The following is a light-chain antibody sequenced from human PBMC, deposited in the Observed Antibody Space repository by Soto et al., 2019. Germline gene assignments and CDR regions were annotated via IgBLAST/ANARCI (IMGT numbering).Light chain of an antibody. CDR3: QQYGSSCT. CDR1: QSVSSSY. J-gene: IGKJ2*02. V-gene: IGKV3-20*01. CDR2: AES. Sequence: DIVLTLSPASLSLTHGEKATLSCRASQSVSSSYLAWYQQKPGQDPRLLIYAESNRATGIPDRFSGSGSGTDFTLTISRLEPEDLSVYYCQQYGSSCTFGQGTKLDIK.